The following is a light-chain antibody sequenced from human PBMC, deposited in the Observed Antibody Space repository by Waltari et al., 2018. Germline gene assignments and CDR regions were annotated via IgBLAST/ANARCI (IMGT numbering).Light chain of an antibody. CDR2: EVS. V-gene: IGLV2-8*01. CDR3: SSYVANNNPV. CDR1: SSEVGGYNF. J-gene: IGLJ2*01. Sequence: QSALTQPPSASGSPGQSVTISCPGTSSEVGGYNFVSWYQHHPGKAPRLIIYEVSARPSGVPDRFSGSKSGNTASLTVSGLQAEDEADYYCSSYVANNNPVFGGGTKLTVL.